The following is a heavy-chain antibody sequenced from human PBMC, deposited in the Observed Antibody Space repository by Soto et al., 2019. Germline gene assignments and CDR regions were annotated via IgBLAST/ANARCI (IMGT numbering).Heavy chain of an antibody. CDR1: GFSLSTSGVG. CDR3: AHRREYNNYWFWGDFDS. V-gene: IGHV2-5*02. J-gene: IGHJ4*02. D-gene: IGHD3-16*01. CDR2: IYWDNDK. Sequence: QITLKESGPTLVKPTQTLTLTCAFSGFSLSTSGVGVGWIRQPPGKALEWLALIYWDNDKRYSPSLKSRLTITKDTSNNQVVLTMTDVDPVDTGTYYCAHRREYNNYWFWGDFDSWGQGIPVTVSS.